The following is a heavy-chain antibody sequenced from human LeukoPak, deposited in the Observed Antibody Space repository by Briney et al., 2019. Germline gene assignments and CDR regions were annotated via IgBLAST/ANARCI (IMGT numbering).Heavy chain of an antibody. CDR2: ISSSSSYT. CDR3: ARDAEAIQPDAFDI. V-gene: IGHV3-21*05. J-gene: IGHJ3*02. Sequence: GGSLRLSCAASGFTFNSYEMNWVRQAPGKGLEWVSYISSSSSYTNYADSVKGRFTISRDNAKNSLYLQMNSLRAEDTAVYYCARDAEAIQPDAFDIWGQGTMVTVSS. CDR1: GFTFNSYE. D-gene: IGHD5-24*01.